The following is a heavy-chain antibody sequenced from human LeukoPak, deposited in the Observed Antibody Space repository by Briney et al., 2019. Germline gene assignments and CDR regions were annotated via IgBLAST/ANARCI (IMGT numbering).Heavy chain of an antibody. Sequence: PGGPLRLSCAASGFPFNNFGIKWVRQAPAKGREGVSYICSSNSTMSYAHSVKCRFNISRDNDKNSLFLQMNSLRAEDRAVYYCARGGAVRPDYWGQGTLVTVS. CDR2: ICSSNSTM. V-gene: IGHV3-48*01. CDR3: ARGGAVRPDY. CDR1: GFPFNNFG. D-gene: IGHD6-6*01. J-gene: IGHJ4*02.